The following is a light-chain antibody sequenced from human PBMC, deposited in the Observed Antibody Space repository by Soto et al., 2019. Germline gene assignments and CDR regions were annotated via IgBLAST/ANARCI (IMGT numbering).Light chain of an antibody. Sequence: QSALTQPASVSGSLGQSITISCTGTSRELGGYNYVSWYQQHPGKAPKLMIYDVSNRPSGVSNRFSGSKSGNTASLTISGLQAEDEADYYCSSYTSSSTLVVFGGGTKLTVL. V-gene: IGLV2-14*01. CDR1: SRELGGYNY. CDR3: SSYTSSSTLVV. J-gene: IGLJ2*01. CDR2: DVS.